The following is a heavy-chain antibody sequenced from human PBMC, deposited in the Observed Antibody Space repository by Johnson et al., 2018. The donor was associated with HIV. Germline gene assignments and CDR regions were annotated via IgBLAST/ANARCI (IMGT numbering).Heavy chain of an antibody. CDR2: SSRSGSTI. D-gene: IGHD1-26*01. CDR3: ASPSGSSRLAFDI. CDR1: GFNLSDYY. Sequence: QVQLVESGGGLVKPGGSLRLSCAASGFNLSDYYMRWIRQTPGKGLEWVSDSSRSGSTIYYADSVKGRFTISRDNSKNTLYLQMNSLRAEDTAVYYCASPSGSSRLAFDIWGQGTMVTVSS. J-gene: IGHJ3*02. V-gene: IGHV3-11*04.